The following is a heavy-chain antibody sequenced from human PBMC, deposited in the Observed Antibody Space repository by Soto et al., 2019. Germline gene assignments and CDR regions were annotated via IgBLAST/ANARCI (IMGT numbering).Heavy chain of an antibody. CDR1: GFTFSSYW. V-gene: IGHV3-7*05. Sequence: EVQLVESGGGLVQPGGSLRLSCAASGFTFSSYWMSWVRQAPGKWLEWVANIRQDGSDKYYVDSVKGRFTISRDNSKNSLYLQMNSLRAEDTAIYYCASPQQWLGQRGDFDYWGQGTLVTVSS. J-gene: IGHJ4*02. D-gene: IGHD6-19*01. CDR2: IRQDGSDK. CDR3: ASPQQWLGQRGDFDY.